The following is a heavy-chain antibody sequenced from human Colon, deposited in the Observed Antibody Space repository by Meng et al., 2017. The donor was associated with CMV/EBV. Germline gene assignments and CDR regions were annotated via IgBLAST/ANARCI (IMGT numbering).Heavy chain of an antibody. J-gene: IGHJ4*02. V-gene: IGHV3-23*03. D-gene: IGHD6-13*01. CDR1: GFSFSSSA. Sequence: GESLKISCAASGFSFSSSAMSWVRQAPGKGLEWVAEIYSGGTAASYADSVKGRFTVSRDNSRNMVYLQMNSLRADDTAVYYCGKQLAAAGHCIDYWGQGTLVTVSS. CDR3: GKQLAAAGHCIDY. CDR2: IYSGGTAA.